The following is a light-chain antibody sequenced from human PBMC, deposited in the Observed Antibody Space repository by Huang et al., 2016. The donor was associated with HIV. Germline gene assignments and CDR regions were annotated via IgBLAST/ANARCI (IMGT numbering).Light chain of an antibody. CDR3: QQYFTTPQT. Sequence: DIQMTQSPSSLSASVGDRATITCRASQDIRNTLAWYQQKPGKPPRLLLYGASTLDFGVPSRFAGSGSGTDYTLTISSLQAEDFATYHCQQYFTTPQTFGQGTKVEVK. J-gene: IGKJ1*01. CDR1: QDIRNT. V-gene: IGKV1-NL1*01. CDR2: GAS.